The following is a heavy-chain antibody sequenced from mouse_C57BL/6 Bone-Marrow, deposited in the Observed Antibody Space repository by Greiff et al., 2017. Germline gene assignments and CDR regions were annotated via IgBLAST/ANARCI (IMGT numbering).Heavy chain of an antibody. V-gene: IGHV1-9*01. CDR1: GFPFTGYW. CDR2: ILPGSGST. D-gene: IGHD1-1*01. Sequence: QVQLQQSGAELMKPGASVKLSCKATGFPFTGYWIEWVKQRPGHGLEWIGEILPGSGSTKYTEKFKGKATFTADTSSNTAYMPLSSLTTDDSAIYYCARVSTTSEAMDYWGQGTSVTVSS. CDR3: ARVSTTSEAMDY. J-gene: IGHJ4*01.